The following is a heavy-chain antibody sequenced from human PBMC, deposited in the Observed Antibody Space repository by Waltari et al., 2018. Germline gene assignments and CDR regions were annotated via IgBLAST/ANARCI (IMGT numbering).Heavy chain of an antibody. J-gene: IGHJ6*02. CDR2: INHSPNR. V-gene: IGHV4-34*01. D-gene: IGHD2-15*01. CDR3: VRLEDCSGPGGNCYSGDPFALDV. CDR1: GGSVRGYY. Sequence: QVHLHQWGAGQLQPSETLSLTCVVNGGSVRGYYWGCVRQAPGKGLEWIGEINHSPNRNYNPSLRSRVDMSVDTSKNQFSLKLNFVTAADTGVYYCVRLEDCSGPGGNCYSGDPFALDVWGQGTTVTVSS.